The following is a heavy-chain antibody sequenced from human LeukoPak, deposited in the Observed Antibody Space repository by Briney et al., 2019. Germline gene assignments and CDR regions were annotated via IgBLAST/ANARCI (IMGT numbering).Heavy chain of an antibody. V-gene: IGHV3-30*04. Sequence: GGSLRLSCAASGFTFSRYAMHWVRQAPGKGLEWVALISYDGSNKYYADSVKGRFTISGDNSKNTLYVQMNSLRAEDTAVYYCARDLEQWRLTYYFDCWGQGTLVTVSS. CDR1: GFTFSRYA. CDR3: ARDLEQWRLTYYFDC. CDR2: ISYDGSNK. D-gene: IGHD6-19*01. J-gene: IGHJ4*02.